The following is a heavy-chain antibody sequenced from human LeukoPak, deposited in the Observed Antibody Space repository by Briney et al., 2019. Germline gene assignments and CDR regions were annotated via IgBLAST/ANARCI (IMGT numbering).Heavy chain of an antibody. CDR2: IILILGIA. Sequence: ASVKVSRKASGGTFSSYTISWVRQAPGQGLEWMGRIILILGIANYAQKFQGRVTITADKSTSTAYMELSSLRSEDTAVYYCARGDPGRYYYYGMDVWGQGTTVTVSS. V-gene: IGHV1-69*02. J-gene: IGHJ6*02. CDR1: GGTFSSYT. CDR3: ARGDPGRYYYYGMDV.